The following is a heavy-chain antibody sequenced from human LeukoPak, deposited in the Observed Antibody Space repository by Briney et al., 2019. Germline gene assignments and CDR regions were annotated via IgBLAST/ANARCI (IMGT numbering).Heavy chain of an antibody. J-gene: IGHJ4*02. CDR2: IKTKPNNYAT. CDR3: ARLFRAGDCQKFDY. CDR1: GFTFSASP. V-gene: IGHV3-73*01. Sequence: PGGSLKLSCAASGFTFSASPIHWVRQTSGKGLEWVGRIKTKPNNYATAYAASVVGRFTISRDDSKNTAYLQMDSLKSEDTAVYYCARLFRAGDCQKFDYWGQGTLVTVSP. D-gene: IGHD2-21*02.